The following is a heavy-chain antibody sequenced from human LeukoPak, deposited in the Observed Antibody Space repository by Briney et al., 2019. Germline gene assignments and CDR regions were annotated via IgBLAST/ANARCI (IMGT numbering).Heavy chain of an antibody. Sequence: PSETLSLTCTVSGASISYYYWSWIRPTPEKGREWMGHIHTSGESRYYPSLESRLTMSIDTSRNQLSLKLTSVTAADTAVYFCARLGSYHDFWGQGALVAVSS. CDR2: IHTSGES. CDR1: GASISYYY. D-gene: IGHD1-26*01. CDR3: ARLGSYHDF. J-gene: IGHJ4*02. V-gene: IGHV4-4*09.